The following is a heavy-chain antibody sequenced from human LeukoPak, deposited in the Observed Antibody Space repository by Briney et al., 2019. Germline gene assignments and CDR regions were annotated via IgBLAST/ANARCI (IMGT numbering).Heavy chain of an antibody. V-gene: IGHV7-4-1*02. CDR2: INTNTGNP. J-gene: IGHJ3*01. CDR3: ARGPDYYDSSGYDGGAFDV. D-gene: IGHD3-22*01. Sequence: GASVKVSCKASGGTFGSYAISWVRQAPGQGLEWMGWINTNTGNPTYAQGFTGRFVFSLDTSVSTAYLQISSLKAEDTAVYYCARGPDYYDSSGYDGGAFDVWGQGTMVTVSS. CDR1: GGTFGSYA.